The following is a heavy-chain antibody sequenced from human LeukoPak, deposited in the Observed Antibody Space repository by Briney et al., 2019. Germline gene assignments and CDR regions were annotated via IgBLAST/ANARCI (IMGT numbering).Heavy chain of an antibody. CDR3: ARDFVVNYGWAAFDI. Sequence: GGSLRFSCTASGLTICSNYMNWVRQAPGKGLEGVSVIYSGGSTYYADSVKGRFTISRDNSKNTLYLQMNSLRVEDTAVYYCARDFVVNYGWAAFDIWGQGTMVTVSS. V-gene: IGHV3-53*01. CDR2: IYSGGST. J-gene: IGHJ3*02. CDR1: GLTICSNY. D-gene: IGHD3-10*01.